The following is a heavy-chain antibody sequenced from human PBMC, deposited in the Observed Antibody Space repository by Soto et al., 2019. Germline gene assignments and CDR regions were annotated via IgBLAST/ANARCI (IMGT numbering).Heavy chain of an antibody. D-gene: IGHD2-2*01. CDR2: TYYRSKWYS. CDR1: GDSVSSNLAS. J-gene: IGHJ6*02. V-gene: IGHV6-1*01. CDR3: ARHVPYCSSTSHCAYGMDV. Sequence: PSQTLSLTCVISGDSVSSNLASWSWIRQSPSRGLEWLGRTYYRSKWYSYYAQSVKSRITINPDTSKNQFSLHLSSVTAADTAVYYCARHVPYCSSTSHCAYGMDVWGQGTTVTVS.